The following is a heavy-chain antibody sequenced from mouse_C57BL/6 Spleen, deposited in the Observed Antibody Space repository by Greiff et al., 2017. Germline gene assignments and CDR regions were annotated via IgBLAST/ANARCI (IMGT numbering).Heavy chain of an antibody. Sequence: VQLQQSGAELARPGASVKLSCKASGYTFTSYGISWVKQRTGQGLEWIGEIYPRSGNTYYNEKFKGKATLTADKSSSTAYMELRSLTSEDSAVYFCASRYYDYDEEGVDYWGQGTTLTVSS. V-gene: IGHV1-81*01. CDR3: ASRYYDYDEEGVDY. CDR2: IYPRSGNT. CDR1: GYTFTSYG. J-gene: IGHJ2*01. D-gene: IGHD2-4*01.